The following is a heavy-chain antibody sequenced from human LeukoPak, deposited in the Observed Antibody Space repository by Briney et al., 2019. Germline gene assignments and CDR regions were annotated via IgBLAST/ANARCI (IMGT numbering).Heavy chain of an antibody. D-gene: IGHD5-24*01. Sequence: GESLKISCKGSGYSFTSYWIGWVRQMPGKGLEWMGIIYPGDSDTRYSPSFQGQVTISADKSISTAYLQWSSLKASDTAMYYCASSSRDGYNLNYYYGMDVWGQGTTVTVSS. CDR2: IYPGDSDT. J-gene: IGHJ6*02. CDR1: GYSFTSYW. V-gene: IGHV5-51*01. CDR3: ASSSRDGYNLNYYYGMDV.